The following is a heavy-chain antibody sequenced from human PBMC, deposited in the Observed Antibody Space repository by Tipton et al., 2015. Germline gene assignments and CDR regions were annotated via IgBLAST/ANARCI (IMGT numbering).Heavy chain of an antibody. V-gene: IGHV1-46*01. J-gene: IGHJ4*02. D-gene: IGHD2-2*01. Sequence: QSGPEVKKPGASVKVSCKASGYTFTNYYVHWVRQTPGQGFEWMGIINPSGDSTTYAQKFQGRVTMTTDTSTSTVSMELSSLRSEDTAVYYCWGGGSLYCSTTSCHGDYWGQGTLVTVSS. CDR3: WGGGSLYCSTTSCHGDY. CDR1: GYTFTNYY. CDR2: INPSGDST.